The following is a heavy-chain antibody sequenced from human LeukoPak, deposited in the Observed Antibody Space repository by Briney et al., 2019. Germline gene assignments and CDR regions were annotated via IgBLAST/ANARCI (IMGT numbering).Heavy chain of an antibody. V-gene: IGHV3-23*01. D-gene: IGHD2-2*01. CDR1: GFTFSSYA. Sequence: GGSLRLSCAASGFTFSSYAMSWVRQAPGKGLEWVSAISGSGGSTYYADSVKGRFTISRDNSKNTLYLQMNSPRAEDTAVYYCAKEHCSSTSCYFFVLSDAFDIWGQGTMVTVSS. CDR2: ISGSGGST. J-gene: IGHJ3*02. CDR3: AKEHCSSTSCYFFVLSDAFDI.